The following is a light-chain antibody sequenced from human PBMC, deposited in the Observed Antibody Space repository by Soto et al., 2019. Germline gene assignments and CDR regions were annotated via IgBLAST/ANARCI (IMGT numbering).Light chain of an antibody. Sequence: EIMLKLSPGTRSLARTGGATGCCRASQSVSSSFLAWYQQKPGQAPRLLIYGASNRATDIPARFSGSGSGTDFTLTISNLEPEDFAVYYCQQHGRSPTFGQGTKVDIK. V-gene: IGKV3-20*01. CDR3: QQHGRSPT. J-gene: IGKJ1*01. CDR1: QSVSSSF. CDR2: GAS.